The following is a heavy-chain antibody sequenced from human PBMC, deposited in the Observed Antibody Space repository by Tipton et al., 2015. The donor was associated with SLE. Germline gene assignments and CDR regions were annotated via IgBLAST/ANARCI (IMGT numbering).Heavy chain of an antibody. CDR3: ARGRTSYYDSSGFSGRLDY. D-gene: IGHD3-22*01. J-gene: IGHJ4*02. CDR2: TYHYQ. Sequence: TLSLTCSVYGDSFSGYYWTWVRQPPGKGLEWIGETYHYQHYNPSLKGRVTISVDTSKNQVSLKLTSVTAADTAVYYCARGRTSYYDSSGFSGRLDYWGQGTLVTVSS. V-gene: IGHV4-34*01. CDR1: GDSFSGYY.